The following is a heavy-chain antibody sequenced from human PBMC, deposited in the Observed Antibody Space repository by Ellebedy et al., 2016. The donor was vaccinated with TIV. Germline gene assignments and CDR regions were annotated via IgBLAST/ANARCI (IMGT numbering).Heavy chain of an antibody. CDR2: ISGSSSPI. D-gene: IGHD5-18*01. V-gene: IGHV3-48*04. CDR1: GFTFSYYS. J-gene: IGHJ4*02. Sequence: GESLKISCAASGFTFSYYSMNWVRQAPGKGLEWVSFISGSSSPIYYADSVKGRFTISRDNANNSLYLQMNSLRAEDTTVYYCARVRGSNYGYPDYWGQGTLVTVSS. CDR3: ARVRGSNYGYPDY.